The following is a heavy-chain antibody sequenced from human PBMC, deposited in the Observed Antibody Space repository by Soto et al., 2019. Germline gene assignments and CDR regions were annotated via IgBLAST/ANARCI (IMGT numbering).Heavy chain of an antibody. CDR3: ARGTGADFWSGSPPGYFDY. CDR2: IYYSGST. V-gene: IGHV4-59*01. Sequence: SETLSLTCIVAGGSISSYCWSWIRQPPGKGLEWIGYIYYSGSTNYNPSFKSRVTISVDTSKNQFSLKLSSVTAADTAVYYCARGTGADFWSGSPPGYFDYWGQGTLVTVSS. D-gene: IGHD3-3*01. J-gene: IGHJ4*02. CDR1: GGSISSYC.